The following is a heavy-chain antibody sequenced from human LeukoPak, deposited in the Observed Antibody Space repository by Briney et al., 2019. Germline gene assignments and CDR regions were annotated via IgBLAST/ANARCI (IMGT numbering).Heavy chain of an antibody. V-gene: IGHV3-30*01. CDR1: GFTFSSYA. J-gene: IGHJ5*02. Sequence: PGRSLRLSCAASGFTFSSYAMHWVRQAPGKGLEWVAVISYDGSNKYYADSVKGRFTISRDNSKNTLYLQMNSLRAEDTAGYYCARGAWFDPWGQGTLVTVSS. CDR3: ARGAWFDP. CDR2: ISYDGSNK.